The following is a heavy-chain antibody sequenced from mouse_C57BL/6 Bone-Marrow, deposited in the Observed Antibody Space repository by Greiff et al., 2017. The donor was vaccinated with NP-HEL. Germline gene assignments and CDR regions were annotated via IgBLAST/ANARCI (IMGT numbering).Heavy chain of an antibody. D-gene: IGHD2-2*01. V-gene: IGHV1-64*01. CDR1: GYTFTSYW. J-gene: IGHJ4*01. CDR3: ARGLLWLRRRDYYAMDY. CDR2: IHPNSGST. Sequence: VQLQQPGAELVKPGAPVKLSCKASGYTFTSYWMHWVKQRPGQGLEWIGMIHPNSGSTNYNEKFKSKATLTVDKSSSTAYMQLSSLTSEDSAVYYCARGLLWLRRRDYYAMDYGGQGTSVTVSS.